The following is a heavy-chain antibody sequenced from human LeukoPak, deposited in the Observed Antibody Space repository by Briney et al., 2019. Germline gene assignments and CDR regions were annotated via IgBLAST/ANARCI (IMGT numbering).Heavy chain of an antibody. D-gene: IGHD3-10*01. CDR3: AKVKYYYGSGSYLTNDY. Sequence: GGSLRLSCAASGFTFSSYGMSWVRQAPGKGLEWVSAISGSGGSTYYADSVKGRFTISRDNSKNTLYLQMNSLRAEDTAVYYCAKVKYYYGSGSYLTNDYWGQGTLVTVSS. CDR1: GFTFSSYG. J-gene: IGHJ4*02. V-gene: IGHV3-23*01. CDR2: ISGSGGST.